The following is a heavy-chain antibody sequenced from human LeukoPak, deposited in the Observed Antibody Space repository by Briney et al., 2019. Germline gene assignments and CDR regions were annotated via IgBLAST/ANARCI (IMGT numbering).Heavy chain of an antibody. CDR3: ARGGLSTRWGLDY. V-gene: IGHV1-18*01. CDR2: ISAYSGVT. CDR1: GYIFNTNG. Sequence: ASVKVSCKASGYIFNTNGINWVRQAPGQGLEWVAYISAYSGVTNSAQKFRDRVTMTTDTSTRTAYMDLRSLTSDDSAVYYCARGGLSTRWGLDYWGQGTLVTVSS. D-gene: IGHD6-13*01. J-gene: IGHJ4*02.